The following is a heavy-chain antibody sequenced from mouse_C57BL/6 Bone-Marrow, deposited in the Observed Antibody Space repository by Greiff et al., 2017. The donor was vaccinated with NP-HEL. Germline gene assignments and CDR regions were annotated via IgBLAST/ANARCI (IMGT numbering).Heavy chain of an antibody. Sequence: QVQLQQSGPELVKPGASVKISCKASGYAFSSSWMNWVKQRPGKGLEWIGRIYPGDGDTNYNGKFKGKATLTADKSSSTAYMQLSSLTSEDSAVYFCARRLGPHYYAMDYWGQGTSVTVSS. J-gene: IGHJ4*01. CDR3: ARRLGPHYYAMDY. CDR2: IYPGDGDT. V-gene: IGHV1-82*01. CDR1: GYAFSSSW. D-gene: IGHD4-1*01.